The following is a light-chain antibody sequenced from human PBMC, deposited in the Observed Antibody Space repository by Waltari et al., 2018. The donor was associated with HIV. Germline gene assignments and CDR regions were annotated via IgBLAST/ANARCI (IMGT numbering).Light chain of an antibody. CDR1: SSNIGSNY. CDR2: RNH. J-gene: IGLJ3*02. V-gene: IGLV1-47*01. CDR3: AAWDDSLSGWV. Sequence: QSVLTQPPSASGTPGQRVTIPCSGSSSNIGSNYVYWYQQLPGTAPKLIIYRNHQRPSGVPDRFSGSKSGTSASLAISGLRSEDEADYYCAAWDDSLSGWVFGGGTKLTVL.